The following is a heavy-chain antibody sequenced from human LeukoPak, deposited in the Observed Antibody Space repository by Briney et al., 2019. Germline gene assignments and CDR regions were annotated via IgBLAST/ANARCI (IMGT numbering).Heavy chain of an antibody. D-gene: IGHD2-2*01. J-gene: IGHJ4*02. CDR1: GFTFNSYA. V-gene: IGHV3-23*01. Sequence: GGSLRLSCAASGFTFNSYAMSWVRQAPGKGLEWVSAISGSGGSTYYADSVKGRFTISRDNSKNTLYLQMNSLRAEDTAVYYCAKGWQRSRYQLLQGYYFDYWGQGTLVTVSS. CDR3: AKGWQRSRYQLLQGYYFDY. CDR2: ISGSGGST.